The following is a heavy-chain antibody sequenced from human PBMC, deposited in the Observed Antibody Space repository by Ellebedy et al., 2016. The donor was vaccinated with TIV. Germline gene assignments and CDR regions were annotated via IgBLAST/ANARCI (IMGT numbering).Heavy chain of an antibody. D-gene: IGHD1-26*01. CDR1: GGTLSSYA. Sequence: ASVKVSXXASGGTLSSYAISWVRQAPGQGLEWMGGIIPIFGTANYAQKFQGRVTITADESTSTAYMELSSLRSEDTAVYYCARGSDVRELLMGTAYYFDYWGQGTLVTVSS. CDR3: ARGSDVRELLMGTAYYFDY. J-gene: IGHJ4*02. V-gene: IGHV1-69*13. CDR2: IIPIFGTA.